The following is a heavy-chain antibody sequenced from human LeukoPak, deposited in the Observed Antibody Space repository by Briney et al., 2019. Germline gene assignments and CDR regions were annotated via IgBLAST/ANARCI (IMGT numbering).Heavy chain of an antibody. CDR2: VSPSGDTT. J-gene: IGHJ4*02. Sequence: PGGSLRLSCAASGFTFSSWAMSWVRQAPGKGLEWVSAVSPSGDTTYYADSVKGRFTISRDNSKNTLYLQMNSLRAEDTAVYYCARSGPYYFDYWGQGTLVTVSS. V-gene: IGHV3-23*01. CDR3: ARSGPYYFDY. D-gene: IGHD3-10*01. CDR1: GFTFSSWA.